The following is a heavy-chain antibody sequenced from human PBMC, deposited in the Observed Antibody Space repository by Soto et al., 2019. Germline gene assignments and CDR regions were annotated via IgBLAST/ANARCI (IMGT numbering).Heavy chain of an antibody. V-gene: IGHV4-31*03. J-gene: IGHJ3*02. CDR2: IYYSGST. CDR3: ARDEYYYGSGSPNDAFDI. Sequence: SETLSLTCTVSGGSISSGGYYWSWIRQHPGKGLEWIGYIYYSGSTYYNPSLKSRVTISVDTSKNQFSLKLSSVTAADTAVYYCARDEYYYGSGSPNDAFDIWGQGTMVTVSS. CDR1: GGSISSGGYY. D-gene: IGHD3-10*01.